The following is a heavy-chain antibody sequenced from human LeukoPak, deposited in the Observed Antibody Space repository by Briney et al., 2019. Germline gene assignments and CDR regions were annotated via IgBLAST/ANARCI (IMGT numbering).Heavy chain of an antibody. CDR1: GFTFDDYA. V-gene: IGHV3-20*04. D-gene: IGHD2-2*01. Sequence: GRSLRLSCAASGFTFDDYAMHWVRQAPGKGLEWVSGINWNGGSTGYADSVKGRFTISRDNAKNSLYLQMNSLRAEDTAVYYCARNERLGPAARSYFDYWGQGTLVTVSS. CDR2: INWNGGST. J-gene: IGHJ4*02. CDR3: ARNERLGPAARSYFDY.